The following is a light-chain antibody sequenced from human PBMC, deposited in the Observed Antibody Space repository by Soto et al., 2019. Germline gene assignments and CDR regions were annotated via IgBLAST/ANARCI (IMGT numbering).Light chain of an antibody. Sequence: ERVMTQSPATLSVSPGERATLSCRASQSLSTNLAWYQQKPGQAPRLLIYGASTRATGIPARFSGSGSGTEFTLTISSLQSEDFAVYYCQQYNNWLRTFGQGTKVEIK. CDR1: QSLSTN. J-gene: IGKJ1*01. V-gene: IGKV3-15*01. CDR2: GAS. CDR3: QQYNNWLRT.